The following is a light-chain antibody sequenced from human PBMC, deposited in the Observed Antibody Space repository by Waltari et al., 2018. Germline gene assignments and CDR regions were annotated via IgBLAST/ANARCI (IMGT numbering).Light chain of an antibody. V-gene: IGKV1-5*03. Sequence: GDGVTIACRASQSVVTWLAWYQQKPGKAPRLLIYGASSLESGVPSRFSGSGSGTEFTLSISSLQPDDFATYYCQQYNNYPYTFGQGTKLEIK. CDR2: GAS. CDR3: QQYNNYPYT. J-gene: IGKJ2*01. CDR1: QSVVTW.